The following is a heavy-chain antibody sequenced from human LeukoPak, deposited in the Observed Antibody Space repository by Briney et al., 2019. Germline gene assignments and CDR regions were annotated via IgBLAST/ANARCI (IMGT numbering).Heavy chain of an antibody. CDR2: IYSGGST. Sequence: GGSLRLSCAASGFTVSSNCMSWVRQAPGKGLEWVSVIYSGGSTYYADSVKGRFTISRDNSKNTLYLQMNSLRAEDTAVYYCARGGYSYGYSWFDPWGQGTLVTVSS. D-gene: IGHD5-18*01. CDR3: ARGGYSYGYSWFDP. CDR1: GFTVSSNC. J-gene: IGHJ5*02. V-gene: IGHV3-66*02.